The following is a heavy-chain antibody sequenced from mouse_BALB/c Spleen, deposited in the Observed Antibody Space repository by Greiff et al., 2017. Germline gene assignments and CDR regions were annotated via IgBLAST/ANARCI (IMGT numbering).Heavy chain of an antibody. V-gene: IGHV14-3*02. CDR2: IDPANGNT. Sequence: EVHLVESGAELVKPGASVKLSCTASGFNIKDTYMHWVKQRPEQGLEWIGRIDPANGNTKYDPKFQGKATITADTSSNTAYLQLSSLTSEDTAVYYCARKKYGKNYAMDYWGQGTSVTVSS. D-gene: IGHD2-10*02. J-gene: IGHJ4*01. CDR3: ARKKYGKNYAMDY. CDR1: GFNIKDTY.